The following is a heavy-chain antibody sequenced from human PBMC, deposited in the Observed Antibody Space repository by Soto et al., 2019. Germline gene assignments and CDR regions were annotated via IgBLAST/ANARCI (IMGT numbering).Heavy chain of an antibody. D-gene: IGHD3-10*01. CDR3: VIDDAARGFGELGY. Sequence: PGGSLRLSCAASGFAFSPAWMTWVRQAPGKGLEWVALIKSKTSGETRAYAAPVKGRFTISRDDSENTVFLQMDSLKTEDTAAYYCVIDDAARGFGELGYWGRGTLVTVSS. J-gene: IGHJ4*02. CDR2: IKSKTSGETR. CDR1: GFAFSPAW. V-gene: IGHV3-15*01.